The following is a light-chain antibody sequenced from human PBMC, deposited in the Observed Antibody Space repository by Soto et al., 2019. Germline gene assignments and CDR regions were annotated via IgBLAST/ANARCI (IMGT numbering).Light chain of an antibody. Sequence: SYELTQPPSVSVAPGETATITCGGDNIGGKSVHWYQRKPGQAPLLIIYNDGDRPSGIPERFSGSNSGNTATLTVSRVEPGDEADYYCQVWGSNADPYVVFGGGTQLTVL. CDR2: NDG. CDR3: QVWGSNADPYVV. CDR1: NIGGKS. V-gene: IGLV3-21*04. J-gene: IGLJ2*01.